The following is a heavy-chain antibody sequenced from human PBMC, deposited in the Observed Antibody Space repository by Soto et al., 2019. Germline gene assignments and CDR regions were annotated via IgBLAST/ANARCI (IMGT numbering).Heavy chain of an antibody. CDR3: ARQNIVIAY. Sequence: HPGGSLRLSCAASGFTFSSYEMNWVRQAPGKGLEWASYISSSGSTIYYADSVKGRFTISRDNAKNSLYLQMNSLRAEDTAVYYCARQNIVIAYWGQGTLVTVSS. D-gene: IGHD3-16*02. CDR1: GFTFSSYE. CDR2: ISSSGSTI. V-gene: IGHV3-48*03. J-gene: IGHJ4*02.